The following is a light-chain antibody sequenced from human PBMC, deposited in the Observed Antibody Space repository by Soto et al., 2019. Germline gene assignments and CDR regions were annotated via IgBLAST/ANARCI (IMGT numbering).Light chain of an antibody. Sequence: EIVLTQAPATLYLSPGESATLSCSASQSVSSNYLDWYQQKPGQAPKVLIYRASIRATCIPDRFTGSGAGTDFTLTSSRLEPADFAVYYCQQYDSAPRTFGGGTKVDIK. CDR2: RAS. CDR3: QQYDSAPRT. CDR1: QSVSSNY. J-gene: IGKJ4*01. V-gene: IGKV3-20*01.